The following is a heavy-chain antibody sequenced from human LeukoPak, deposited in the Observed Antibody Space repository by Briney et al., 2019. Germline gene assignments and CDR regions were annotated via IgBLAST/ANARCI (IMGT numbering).Heavy chain of an antibody. J-gene: IGHJ6*03. CDR3: ASGTTICYYYMDV. Sequence: ASVKVSCKASGGTFSSYAISWVRQAPGQGLEWMGGIIPIFGTANYAQKFQGRATITADESTSTAYMELSSLRSEDTAVYYCASGTTICYYYMDVWGKGTTVTVSS. D-gene: IGHD1-1*01. CDR2: IIPIFGTA. CDR1: GGTFSSYA. V-gene: IGHV1-69*13.